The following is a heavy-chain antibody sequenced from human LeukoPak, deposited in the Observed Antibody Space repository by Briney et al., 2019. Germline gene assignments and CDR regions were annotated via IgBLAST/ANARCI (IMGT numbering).Heavy chain of an antibody. D-gene: IGHD3-10*01. CDR2: IWYDGSNK. CDR1: GFTFSSYG. V-gene: IGHV3-33*01. Sequence: PGGSLRLSCAASGFTFSSYGMHWVRQAPGKGLEWVAVIWYDGSNKYYADSVKGRFTISRDNSKNTLYLQMNSLRAEDTAVYYCARTTHSGSYYNYFDYWGQGTLVTVSP. CDR3: ARTTHSGSYYNYFDY. J-gene: IGHJ4*02.